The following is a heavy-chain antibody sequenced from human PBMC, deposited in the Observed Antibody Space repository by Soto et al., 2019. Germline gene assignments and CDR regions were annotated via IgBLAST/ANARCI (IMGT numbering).Heavy chain of an antibody. CDR2: VIPILGQA. CDR3: ARVGGVGAPPGTDF. V-gene: IGHV1-69*01. Sequence: QVQLVQSGAEVKKPGSSVKISCKASGGTFSSYVISWLRQAPGQGLEWMGGVIPILGQAYYAPNLQGRVTITADDSTRTAYMELKRLTSADTAVYFCARVGGVGAPPGTDFWGQGTLVTVSS. CDR1: GGTFSSYV. J-gene: IGHJ4*02. D-gene: IGHD1-26*01.